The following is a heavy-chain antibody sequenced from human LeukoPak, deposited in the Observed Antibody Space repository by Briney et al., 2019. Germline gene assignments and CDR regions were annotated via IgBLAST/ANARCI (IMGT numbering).Heavy chain of an antibody. D-gene: IGHD3-9*01. CDR2: IYCSGST. V-gene: IGHV4-59*08. J-gene: IGHJ5*02. Sequence: PSETLSLTCTVSGGSISSYYWSWIRQPPGKGLEWIGYIYCSGSTNYNPSLKSRVTISVDTSKNQFSLKLSSVTAADTAVYYCARRVLRYFDWLLPSNWFDPWGQGTLVTVSS. CDR1: GGSISSYY. CDR3: ARRVLRYFDWLLPSNWFDP.